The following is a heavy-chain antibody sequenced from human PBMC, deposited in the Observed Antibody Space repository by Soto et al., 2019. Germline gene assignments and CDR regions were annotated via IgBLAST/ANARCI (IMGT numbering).Heavy chain of an antibody. J-gene: IGHJ1*01. CDR1: GFRFSSYA. D-gene: IGHD1-26*01. CDR2: VGGSGTGT. CDR3: ATRWDDVSPLRD. Sequence: EVHLLESGGDLVQPGGSLRLSCAASGFRFSSYAMNWVRQAPGKGLEWVSSVGGSGTGTYYADSVKGRFTISRDNSQNTLYLQMNFLRAEDTAVYYWATRWDDVSPLRDWGQGTLVTVSS. V-gene: IGHV3-23*01.